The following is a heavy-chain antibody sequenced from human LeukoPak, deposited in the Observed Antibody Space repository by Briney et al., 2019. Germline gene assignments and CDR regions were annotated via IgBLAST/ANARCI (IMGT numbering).Heavy chain of an antibody. J-gene: IGHJ4*02. CDR1: GVSISSYY. CDR2: IYYSGGT. CDR3: ARTLSQRFGNPYYFDY. D-gene: IGHD3-10*01. V-gene: IGHV4-59*01. Sequence: NASETLSLTCTVSGVSISSYYWSWIRQPPGKGLEWIGYIYYSGGTNYNPSLKSRVTISVDTSKNQFSLKLSSVTAADTAVYYCARTLSQRFGNPYYFDYWGQGTLVTVSS.